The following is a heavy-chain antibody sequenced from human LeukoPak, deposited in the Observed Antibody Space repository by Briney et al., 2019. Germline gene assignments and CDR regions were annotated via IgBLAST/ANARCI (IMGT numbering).Heavy chain of an antibody. CDR2: IKQDGSEK. J-gene: IGHJ4*02. D-gene: IGHD5-18*01. V-gene: IGHV3-7*01. Sequence: GPLRLSCAASGFTFSSYWMSWVRQAPGKGLEWVANIKQDGSEKYYVDSVKGRFTISRDNAKNSLYLQMNSLRAEDTAVYYCAREEGGAMVLFDYWGQGTLVTVSS. CDR3: AREEGGAMVLFDY. CDR1: GFTFSSYW.